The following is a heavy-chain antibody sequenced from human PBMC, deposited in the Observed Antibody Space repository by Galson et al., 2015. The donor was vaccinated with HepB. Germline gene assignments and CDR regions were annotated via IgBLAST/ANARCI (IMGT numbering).Heavy chain of an antibody. D-gene: IGHD6-19*01. Sequence: PALVKPTQTLTLTCTFSGFSLSTSGMCVSWIRQPPGKALEWLALIDWDDDKYYSTSLKTRLTISKDTSKNQVVLTMTNMDPVDTATYYCARMQRPPTTRIAVAGYGKIDYYYGMDVWGQGTTVTVSS. J-gene: IGHJ6*02. CDR2: IDWDDDK. CDR1: GFSLSTSGMC. CDR3: ARMQRPPTTRIAVAGYGKIDYYYGMDV. V-gene: IGHV2-70*01.